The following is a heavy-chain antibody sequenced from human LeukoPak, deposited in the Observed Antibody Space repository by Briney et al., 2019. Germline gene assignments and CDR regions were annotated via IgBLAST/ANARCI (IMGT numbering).Heavy chain of an antibody. D-gene: IGHD3-22*01. CDR3: AKDSYDSSGYHLGFDY. CDR1: GFTCSDYY. V-gene: IGHV3-11*01. Sequence: PGGSLRLSCAASGFTCSDYYMSWIRQAPGKGLEWISYISSSGDTIFYADSVKGRFTISRDNAKNSLYLQMNSLRAEDTALYYCAKDSYDSSGYHLGFDYWGQGTLVTVSS. CDR2: ISSSGDTI. J-gene: IGHJ4*02.